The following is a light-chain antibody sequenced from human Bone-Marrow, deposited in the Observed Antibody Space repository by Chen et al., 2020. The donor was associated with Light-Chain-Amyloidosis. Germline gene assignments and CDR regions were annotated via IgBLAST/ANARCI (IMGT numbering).Light chain of an antibody. CDR2: EVT. CDR1: SSDVGGDNY. CDR3: SSYTITNTRV. Sequence: QSALTQPASVSGSPGQSITISCTGTSSDVGGDNYVSWYQPHPDKAPKLRIYEVTHRPSWVPDSFSGSKSDNTATLTISGFQTEDAADYFCSSYTITNTRVFGSGTRVTVL. V-gene: IGLV2-14*01. J-gene: IGLJ1*01.